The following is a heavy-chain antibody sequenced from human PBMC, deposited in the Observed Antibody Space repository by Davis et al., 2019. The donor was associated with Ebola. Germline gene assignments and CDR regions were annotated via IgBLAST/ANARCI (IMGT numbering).Heavy chain of an antibody. J-gene: IGHJ6*03. CDR2: IYSSGRT. CDR1: GFTVSSNY. CDR3: ARGLLNNWNYYYYYMDV. D-gene: IGHD1-20*01. V-gene: IGHV3-53*05. Sequence: PGGSLRLSCAASGFTVSSNYMSWVRQAPGKGLEWVAVIYSSGRTFYAGSVKGRFTISRDESDNTLYLQMDTLRTEDTAVYYCARGLLNNWNYYYYYMDVWGKGTTVTVSS.